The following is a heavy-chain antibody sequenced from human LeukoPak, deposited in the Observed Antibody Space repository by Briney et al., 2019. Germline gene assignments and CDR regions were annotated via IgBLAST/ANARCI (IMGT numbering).Heavy chain of an antibody. CDR3: ARGEYSYLDY. CDR2: IRSDNGKT. V-gene: IGHV1-18*01. CDR1: NYTFTAYG. J-gene: IGHJ4*02. D-gene: IGHD5-18*01. Sequence: ASVKVSCKTFNYTFTAYGINWVRQAPGQGLEWMGWIRSDNGKTNYAQKLQGRVTLTTDTTTSTAYMELRSLRSDDTAVYYCARGEYSYLDYWGQGTLVTVSS.